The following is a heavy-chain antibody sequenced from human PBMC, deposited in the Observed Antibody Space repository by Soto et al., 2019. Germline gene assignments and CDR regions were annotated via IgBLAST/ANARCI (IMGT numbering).Heavy chain of an antibody. V-gene: IGHV4-34*01. CDR3: ARGWGIAAAGSIWFDP. Sequence: PSETLSLTCAVYGGSFSGYYWIWIRQPPGKGLEWIGEINHSGSTNYNPSLKSRVTISVDTSKNQFSLKLSSVTAADTAVYYCARGWGIAAAGSIWFDPWGQGTLVTVSS. CDR2: INHSGST. D-gene: IGHD6-13*01. CDR1: GGSFSGYY. J-gene: IGHJ5*02.